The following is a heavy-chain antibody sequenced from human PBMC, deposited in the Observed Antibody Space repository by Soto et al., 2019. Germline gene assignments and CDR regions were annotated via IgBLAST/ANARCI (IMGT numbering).Heavy chain of an antibody. V-gene: IGHV5-10-1*01. CDR2: IDPSDSYT. Sequence: GESLKISCKGSGYIFTSYWISCFLQMPGKGLEWMGRIDPSDSYTNYSPSFQGHVTISADKSISTAYLQWSSLKASDTAMYYCALIAVAGPYFDYWGQGTLVTVSS. CDR1: GYIFTSYW. CDR3: ALIAVAGPYFDY. D-gene: IGHD6-19*01. J-gene: IGHJ4*02.